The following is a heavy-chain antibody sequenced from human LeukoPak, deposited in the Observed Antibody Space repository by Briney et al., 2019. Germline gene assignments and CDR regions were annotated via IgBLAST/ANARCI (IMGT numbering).Heavy chain of an antibody. Sequence: PGGSLRLSCAASGFTFSSYSMNWVRQAPGKGLEGVSYISSSSSTIYYADSVKGRFTISRDNAKNSLYLQMNSLRAEDTAVYYCAKVGPGDAFDIWGQGTMVTVSS. D-gene: IGHD7-27*01. CDR3: AKVGPGDAFDI. CDR1: GFTFSSYS. J-gene: IGHJ3*02. V-gene: IGHV3-48*01. CDR2: ISSSSSTI.